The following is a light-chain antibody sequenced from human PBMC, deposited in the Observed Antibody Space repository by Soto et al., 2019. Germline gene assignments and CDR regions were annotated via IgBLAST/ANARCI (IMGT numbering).Light chain of an antibody. Sequence: SYELTQPPSVSVAPGKTASITGGVNNIGSQSVHWYRQKPGQAPVLVIYYDSDRPSGIPERFAGSNSGNTATLTISRVEAGDEADYYCQVCDVSSDHPVVFGGGTKVTVL. V-gene: IGLV3-21*04. CDR1: NIGSQS. J-gene: IGLJ2*01. CDR2: YDS. CDR3: QVCDVSSDHPVV.